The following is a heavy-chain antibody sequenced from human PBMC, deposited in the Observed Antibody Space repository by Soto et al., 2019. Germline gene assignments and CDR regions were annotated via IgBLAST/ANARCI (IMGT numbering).Heavy chain of an antibody. CDR3: ARDLHSSSWYDY. CDR2: ISAYNGNT. CDR1: GYTFTSFG. D-gene: IGHD6-13*01. J-gene: IGHJ4*02. V-gene: IGHV1-18*01. Sequence: QVPLVQSGAEVKKPGASVKVSCKASGYTFTSFGITWVRQAPGQGLEWMGWISAYNGNTNYAQKLQGRVTLTTDTSTSTAYMELRSLRSDDTAIYYCARDLHSSSWYDYWGQGTLVTVSS.